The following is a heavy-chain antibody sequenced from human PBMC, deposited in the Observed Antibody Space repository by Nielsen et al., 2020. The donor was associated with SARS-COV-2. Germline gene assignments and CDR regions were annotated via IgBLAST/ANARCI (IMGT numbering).Heavy chain of an antibody. D-gene: IGHD6-19*01. Sequence: ASVKVSCKASGYTFTSYYMHWVRQAPGQGLEWMGIINPSGGSTIYAQKFQGRVTMTEDTSTDTAYMELSSLRSEDTAVYYCATDVRSSGSTFYYYFDYWGQGTLVTVSS. CDR2: INPSGGST. V-gene: IGHV1-46*01. J-gene: IGHJ4*02. CDR1: GYTFTSYY. CDR3: ATDVRSSGSTFYYYFDY.